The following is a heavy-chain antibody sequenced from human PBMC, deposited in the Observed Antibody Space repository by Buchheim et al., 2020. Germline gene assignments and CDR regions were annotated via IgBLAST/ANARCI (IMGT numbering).Heavy chain of an antibody. D-gene: IGHD1-7*01. CDR3: ARVNREYSNNWYFWP. J-gene: IGHJ5*02. V-gene: IGHV1-46*03. Sequence: QVQLVQSGAEVKKPGASVKVSCKASGYIFTSYYIHWVRQAPGQELEWMGIINPSGGIRTYAQKFQGRVTMTRDTSTSTVYMELSSLRSEDTAVYYCARVNREYSNNWYFWPWGQGTL. CDR2: INPSGGIR. CDR1: GYIFTSYY.